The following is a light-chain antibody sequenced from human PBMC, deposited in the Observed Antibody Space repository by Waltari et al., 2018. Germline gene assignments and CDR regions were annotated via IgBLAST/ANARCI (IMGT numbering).Light chain of an antibody. CDR3: SSFAGSNAVL. CDR1: SDDVGGYNY. CDR2: QVS. J-gene: IGLJ2*01. Sequence: QSALTQPPSASGSPGQSVTISCTGTSDDVGGYNYVSWYQHHPGKSPKFLIYQVSNRPSGVPVRFSGSKSGNTASLTVSWLQAEDEADYYCSSFAGSNAVLFGGGTKLTVL. V-gene: IGLV2-8*01.